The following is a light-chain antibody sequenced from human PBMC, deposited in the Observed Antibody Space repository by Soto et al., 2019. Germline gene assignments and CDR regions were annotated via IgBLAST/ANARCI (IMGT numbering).Light chain of an antibody. Sequence: EIVLTQSPATLSLSPGERATLSCSASQGVSSYLAWYQQKPGQAPRLLIYDASNRATGIPARFSGSGPGTDFTLTISSLEPEDFAVYYCQQRSNWHALTFGGGTKVEIK. CDR3: QQRSNWHALT. CDR2: DAS. V-gene: IGKV3D-11*01. J-gene: IGKJ4*01. CDR1: QGVSSY.